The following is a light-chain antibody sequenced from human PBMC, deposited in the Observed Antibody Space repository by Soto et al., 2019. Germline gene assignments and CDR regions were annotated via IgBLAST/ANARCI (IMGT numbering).Light chain of an antibody. CDR3: QQYNSYPLT. V-gene: IGKV1-5*03. CDR2: KAY. CDR1: QSISSW. Sequence: DIQMTQSPSTLSASVGYRVTITCRASQSISSWLAWYQQKPGKAPKLLIYKAYSLESGVTSRFSGSGSGTEFTLTISSLQPDDFATYYCQQYNSYPLTFGGGTKVEIK. J-gene: IGKJ4*01.